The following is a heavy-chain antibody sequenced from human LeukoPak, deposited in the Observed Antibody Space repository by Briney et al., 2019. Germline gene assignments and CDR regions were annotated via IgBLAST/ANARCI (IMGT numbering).Heavy chain of an antibody. CDR1: GGSISSYY. Sequence: SETLSLTCTVSGGSISSYYWSWLRQPPGKGLEWIGYIYYSGSTHYNPSLKSRVTISVDTSKNQFSLKLSSVTAADTAVYYCARALDYSDNWFDPWGQGTLVTVSS. V-gene: IGHV4-59*01. D-gene: IGHD4-11*01. CDR2: IYYSGST. CDR3: ARALDYSDNWFDP. J-gene: IGHJ5*02.